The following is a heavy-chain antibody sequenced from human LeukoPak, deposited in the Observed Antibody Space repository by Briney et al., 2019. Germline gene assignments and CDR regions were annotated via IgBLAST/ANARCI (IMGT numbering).Heavy chain of an antibody. CDR2: IYTSGST. CDR1: GGSISSYY. Sequence: SETLSLTCTVSGGSISSYYWSWIRQPAGKELEWIGRIYTSGSTNYNPSLKSRVTMSVDTSKNQFSLKLSSVTAADTAVYYCARTALDYGDYVDWFDPWGQGTLVTVSS. V-gene: IGHV4-4*07. D-gene: IGHD4-17*01. J-gene: IGHJ5*02. CDR3: ARTALDYGDYVDWFDP.